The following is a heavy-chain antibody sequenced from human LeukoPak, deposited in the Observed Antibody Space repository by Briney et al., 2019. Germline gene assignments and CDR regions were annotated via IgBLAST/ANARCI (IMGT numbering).Heavy chain of an antibody. CDR3: ARDVGRIYYMDV. D-gene: IGHD1-14*01. V-gene: IGHV1-69*05. CDR1: GGTFSSYA. Sequence: SVKVSCKASGGTFSSYAISWVRQAPGQGLEWMGGIIPIFGTANYAQKFQGRVTMTTDTSTSTAYMELRSLRSDDTAVYYCARDVGRIYYMDVWGKGTTVTVSS. J-gene: IGHJ6*03. CDR2: IIPIFGTA.